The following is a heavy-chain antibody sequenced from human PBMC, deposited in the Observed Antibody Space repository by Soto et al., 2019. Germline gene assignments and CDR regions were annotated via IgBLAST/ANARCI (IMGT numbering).Heavy chain of an antibody. Sequence: ASVKVSCKASGGTFSSYAISWVRQAPGQGLEWMGGIIPIFGTANYAQKFQGRVTITADESTSTAYMELSSLRSEDTAVYYCARGRSYYDFWSGYYPTPRNYYYYYGMDVWGQGTTVTVSS. J-gene: IGHJ6*02. D-gene: IGHD3-3*01. CDR1: GGTFSSYA. CDR2: IIPIFGTA. CDR3: ARGRSYYDFWSGYYPTPRNYYYYYGMDV. V-gene: IGHV1-69*13.